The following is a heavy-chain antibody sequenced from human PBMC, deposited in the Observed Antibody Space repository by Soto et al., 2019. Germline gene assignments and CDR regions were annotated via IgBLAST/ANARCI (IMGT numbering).Heavy chain of an antibody. Sequence: ASVKVSCKASGYTFTGYYMHWVLQAPGQGLEWMGWINPNSGGTNYAQKFQGRVTMTRDTSISTAYMELSRLRSDDTAVYYCARARPSDDFWSGFYTDYFDYWGQGTLVT. CDR1: GYTFTGYY. V-gene: IGHV1-2*02. CDR3: ARARPSDDFWSGFYTDYFDY. CDR2: INPNSGGT. J-gene: IGHJ4*02. D-gene: IGHD3-3*01.